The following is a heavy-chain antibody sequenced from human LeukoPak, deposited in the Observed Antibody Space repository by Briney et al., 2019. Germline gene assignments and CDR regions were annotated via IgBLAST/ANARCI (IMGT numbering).Heavy chain of an antibody. V-gene: IGHV3-30*02. D-gene: IGHD6-13*01. CDR3: AKDGYSSSWYLFDY. J-gene: IGHJ4*02. Sequence: GGSLRLSCAASGFTFSNFWMNWVRQAPGKGLEWVAFIRYDGSNKYYADSVKGRFTISRDNSKNTLYLQMNSLRAEDTAVYYCAKDGYSSSWYLFDYWGQGTLVTVSS. CDR2: IRYDGSNK. CDR1: GFTFSNFW.